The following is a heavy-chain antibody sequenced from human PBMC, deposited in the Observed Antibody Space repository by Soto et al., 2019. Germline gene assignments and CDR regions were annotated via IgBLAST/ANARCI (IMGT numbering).Heavy chain of an antibody. J-gene: IGHJ5*02. D-gene: IGHD6-19*01. CDR2: ISAYNGKT. CDR3: ARAPKADPYIWFDT. CDR1: GYTFTSYG. V-gene: IGHV1-18*01. Sequence: QAQLVQSGLEVKKPGASVKVSCKASGYTFTSYGITWMRQAPGQGLEWMGWISAYNGKTNYAQNVQGRVTMTTDTXXSTANMELRSLRSDDTAVYYCARAPKADPYIWFDTWGQGTLVTVSS.